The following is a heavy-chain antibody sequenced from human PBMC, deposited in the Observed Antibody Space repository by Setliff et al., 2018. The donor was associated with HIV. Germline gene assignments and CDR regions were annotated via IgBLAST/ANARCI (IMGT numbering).Heavy chain of an antibody. CDR2: IYHSGNT. J-gene: IGHJ6*02. CDR1: GGSISSSNY. V-gene: IGHV4-4*02. D-gene: IGHD4-17*01. Sequence: NPSETLSLTCAVSGGSISSSNYWSWVRQPPGKRLERIGEIYHSGNTNYNPSLKSRVIISVDKSKNQFSLKLSSVTAADTAVYYCARDSPLNDYGDYGLGYYGTDVWGQGTTVTVSS. CDR3: ARDSPLNDYGDYGLGYYGTDV.